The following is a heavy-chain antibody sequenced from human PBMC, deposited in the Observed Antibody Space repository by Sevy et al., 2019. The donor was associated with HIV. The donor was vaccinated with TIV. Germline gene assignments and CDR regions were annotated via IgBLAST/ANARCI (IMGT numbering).Heavy chain of an antibody. CDR1: GFTFTYAW. Sequence: GGCLRLSCAASGFTFTYAWMSWVRQAPGKGLEWVGRIKSKADGGTTDYAAPVKGRFTISRDDSKNTLYLQMNSLKTEDSAVYYCATDPISVLVVSDGMDVWGQGTTVTVSS. CDR2: IKSKADGGTT. D-gene: IGHD2-8*01. J-gene: IGHJ6*02. CDR3: ATDPISVLVVSDGMDV. V-gene: IGHV3-15*01.